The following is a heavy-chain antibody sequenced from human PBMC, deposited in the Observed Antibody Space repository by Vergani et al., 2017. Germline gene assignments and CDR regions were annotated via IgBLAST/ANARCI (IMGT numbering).Heavy chain of an antibody. CDR3: ARVETDTAMVTDY. J-gene: IGHJ4*02. CDR2: ISSSSSYI. Sequence: EVQLVESGGGLVQPGGSLRLSCAASGFTFSSYSMNWVRQAPGKGLEWVSSISSSSSYIYYADSVKGRFTISRDNAKNSLYLQMNSLRAEDTAVYYCARVETDTAMVTDYWGQGTLVTVSS. D-gene: IGHD5-18*01. CDR1: GFTFSSYS. V-gene: IGHV3-21*01.